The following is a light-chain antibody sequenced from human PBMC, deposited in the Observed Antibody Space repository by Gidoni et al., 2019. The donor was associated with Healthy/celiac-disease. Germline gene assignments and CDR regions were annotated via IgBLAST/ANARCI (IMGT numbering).Light chain of an antibody. CDR3: MQALQTPRT. J-gene: IGKJ1*01. V-gene: IGKV2-28*01. Sequence: IEMSQSPLSLPVTPGEPASISCRSSQSLLHSNGYNYLDWYLQKTGQSPQLLIYLGSNRASGVPARFSGSGSGTDFTLKVSRVEAEDVGVYYCMQALQTPRTFGQGTKVEIK. CDR1: QSLLHSNGYNY. CDR2: LGS.